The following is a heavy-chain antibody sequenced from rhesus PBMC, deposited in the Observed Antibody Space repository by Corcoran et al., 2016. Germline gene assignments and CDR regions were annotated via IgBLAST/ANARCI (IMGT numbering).Heavy chain of an antibody. V-gene: IGHV7-193*01. Sequence: QVQLVQSGPEVKQPGASVKVSCKASGYSFTPYGMNWVRQAPGQGLEWMGWMNTYPGNPTYAQGFTERFVFSMDTSVSTVYLQISSLKAEDTAVYYCARSNTVTVFDYWGQGVLVTVSS. CDR2: MNTYPGNP. J-gene: IGHJ4*01. CDR1: GYSFTPYG. D-gene: IGHD4-23*01. CDR3: ARSNTVTVFDY.